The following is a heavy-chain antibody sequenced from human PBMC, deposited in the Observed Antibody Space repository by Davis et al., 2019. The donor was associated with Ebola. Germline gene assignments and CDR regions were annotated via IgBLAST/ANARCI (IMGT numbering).Heavy chain of an antibody. CDR1: GFTFSNAW. J-gene: IGHJ4*02. CDR3: TTEKAIAAAGTGYHFDH. D-gene: IGHD6-13*01. V-gene: IGHV3-15*01. Sequence: GESLKISCAASGFTFSNAWMSWIRQAPGKGLEWVGHIQRKTDGGTKDYAAPVKGRFTISRDDSKNTLYLQMNSLKTKDTAVYFCTTEKAIAAAGTGYHFDHWGQGTLVTVSS. CDR2: IQRKTDGGTK.